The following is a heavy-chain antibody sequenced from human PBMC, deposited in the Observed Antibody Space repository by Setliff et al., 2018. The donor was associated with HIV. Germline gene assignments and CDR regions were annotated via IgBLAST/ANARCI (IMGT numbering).Heavy chain of an antibody. CDR1: GVSINRTDHY. CDR3: ARGGVQFLEWFDY. Sequence: SETLSLTCSVSGVSINRTDHYWGWIRQSPGKRLEWIGSVSQSGSTNYNPSLKSRVTISIDTSKNQFSLKLSSVTAADTAVYYCARGGVQFLEWFDYWGQGTLVTVSS. J-gene: IGHJ4*02. D-gene: IGHD3-3*01. V-gene: IGHV4-39*07. CDR2: VSQSGST.